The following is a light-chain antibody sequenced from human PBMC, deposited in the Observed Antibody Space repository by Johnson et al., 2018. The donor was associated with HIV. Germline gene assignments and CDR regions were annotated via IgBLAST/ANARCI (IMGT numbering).Light chain of an antibody. V-gene: IGLV1-51*01. CDR1: SSNVGSSF. CDR2: DNN. J-gene: IGLJ1*01. Sequence: QSVLTQPPSVSAAPGQTVTISCYGSSSNVGSSFVSWYRQVPGTAPKLLIYDNNKRHSGIPGRFSGSKSGPSATLGITGLQTGDEADYYCGTWDSSLTSYVFGAGTKVTVL. CDR3: GTWDSSLTSYV.